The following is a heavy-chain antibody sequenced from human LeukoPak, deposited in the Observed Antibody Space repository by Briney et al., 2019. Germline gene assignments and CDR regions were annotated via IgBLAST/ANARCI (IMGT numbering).Heavy chain of an antibody. J-gene: IGHJ4*02. CDR1: GFTFSSYS. D-gene: IGHD6-13*01. CDR3: ARDREIAAAGTDFDY. V-gene: IGHV3-21*01. CDR2: ISSSSSYI. Sequence: RGSLRLSCAASGFTFSSYSMNWVRQAPGKGLEWVSSISSSSSYIYYADSVKGRFTISRDNAKNSLYLQMNSLRAEDTAVYYSARDREIAAAGTDFDYWGQGTLVTVSS.